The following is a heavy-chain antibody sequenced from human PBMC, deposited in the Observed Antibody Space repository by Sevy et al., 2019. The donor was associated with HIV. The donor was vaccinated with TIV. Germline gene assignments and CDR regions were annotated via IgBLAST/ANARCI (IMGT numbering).Heavy chain of an antibody. Sequence: GGSLRLSCAAPGFTFSSYWMSWVRQAPGKGLEWVATMKQDGSEKYYVDSVKGRFTISRDNARNSLYLQINSLRAEDTGLYYCVREGLGGYSYSLDCWGQGTLVTVSS. J-gene: IGHJ4*02. CDR3: VREGLGGYSYSLDC. V-gene: IGHV3-7*01. D-gene: IGHD5-18*01. CDR1: GFTFSSYW. CDR2: MKQDGSEK.